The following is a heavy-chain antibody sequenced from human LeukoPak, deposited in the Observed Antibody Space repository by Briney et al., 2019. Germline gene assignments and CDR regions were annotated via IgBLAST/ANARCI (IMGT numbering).Heavy chain of an antibody. CDR1: GGTFSSYA. CDR2: INPSGGST. J-gene: IGHJ4*02. CDR3: ARASGDYYDSSGYDY. D-gene: IGHD3-22*01. Sequence: ASVKVSCKASGGTFSSYAISWVRQAPGQGLEWMGIINPSGGSTSYAQKFQGRVTMTRDMSTSTVYMELSSLRSEDTAVYYCARASGDYYDSSGYDYWGQGTLVTVSS. V-gene: IGHV1-46*01.